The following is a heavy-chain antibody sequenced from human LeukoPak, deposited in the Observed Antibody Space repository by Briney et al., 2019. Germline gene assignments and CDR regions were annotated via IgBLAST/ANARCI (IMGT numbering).Heavy chain of an antibody. CDR3: ASFYGSGSYYPKPDH. CDR1: GGSISSSSYY. J-gene: IGHJ4*02. V-gene: IGHV4-39*01. CDR2: IYYSGST. D-gene: IGHD3-10*01. Sequence: SETLSLTCTVSGGSISSSSYYWGWIRQPPGKGLEWIGSIYYSGSTYYNPSLKSRVTISVDTSKNQFSLKLSSVTAAGTAVYYCASFYGSGSYYPKPDHWGQGTLVTVSS.